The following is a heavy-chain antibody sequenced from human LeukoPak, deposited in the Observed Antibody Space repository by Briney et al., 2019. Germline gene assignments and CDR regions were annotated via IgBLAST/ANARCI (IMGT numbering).Heavy chain of an antibody. J-gene: IGHJ5*01. V-gene: IGHV1-69*06. CDR1: GVTFSSYA. CDR2: IIPIFGTA. CDR3: ARDRGHGYSSSSLVNWFDS. D-gene: IGHD6-6*01. Sequence: VASVKASCKASGVTFSSYAISWVRQAPGQGLEWMGGIIPIFGTANYAQKFQGRVTITADRSTSTVYMELSSLRSEDTAIYYCARDRGHGYSSSSLVNWFDSWGQGTLVTVSS.